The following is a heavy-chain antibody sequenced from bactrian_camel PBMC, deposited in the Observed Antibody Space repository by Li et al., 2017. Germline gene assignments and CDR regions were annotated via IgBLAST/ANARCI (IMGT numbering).Heavy chain of an antibody. Sequence: VQLVESGGGSVQAGGSLSLSCAASEYTFRNYDMCWFRQAPGKEREGVAYIGRYGNTRYSDSVKGRFTISKDNAKSTLYLQMNSLKPDDTAMYYCAAARSRAGAVCVNSDYWGQGTQVTVS. V-gene: IGHV3S10*01. CDR2: IGRYGNT. CDR1: EYTFRNYD. D-gene: IGHD1*01. CDR3: AAARSRAGAVCVNSDY. J-gene: IGHJ4*01.